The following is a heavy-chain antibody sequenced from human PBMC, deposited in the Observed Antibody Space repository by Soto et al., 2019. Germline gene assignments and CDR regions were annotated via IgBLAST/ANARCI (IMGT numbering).Heavy chain of an antibody. V-gene: IGHV3-23*01. J-gene: IGHJ4*02. CDR3: AKRPRALLTFDY. D-gene: IGHD1-26*01. CDR2: ISDSGGTS. Sequence: GGSLRLSCAASGFIFSNYVMSWVRQDPGKGLEWVSSISDSGGTSYYADSVKGRFTISRDNSKNTLYLQMNSLRAEDTAIYYCAKRPRALLTFDYWGQGTLVTVSS. CDR1: GFIFSNYV.